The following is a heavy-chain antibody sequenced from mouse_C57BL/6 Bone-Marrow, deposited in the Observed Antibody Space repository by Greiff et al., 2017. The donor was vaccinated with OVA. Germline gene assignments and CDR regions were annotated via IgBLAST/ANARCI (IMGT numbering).Heavy chain of an antibody. CDR3: ARDRDDYVYFDV. Sequence: VQLKESGGGLVKPGGSLKLSCAASGFTFSSYAMSWVRQTPEKRLEWVATISDGGSYTYYPDNVKGRFTISRDNAKNNLYLQMSHLKSEDTAMYYCARDRDDYVYFDVWGTGTTVTVSS. J-gene: IGHJ1*03. V-gene: IGHV5-4*01. D-gene: IGHD2-4*01. CDR1: GFTFSSYA. CDR2: ISDGGSYT.